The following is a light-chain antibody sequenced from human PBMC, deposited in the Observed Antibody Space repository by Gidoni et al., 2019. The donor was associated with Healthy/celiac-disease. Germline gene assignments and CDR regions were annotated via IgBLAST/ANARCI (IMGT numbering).Light chain of an antibody. CDR2: LVS. V-gene: IGKV2-28*01. CDR1: QSLLHSNGYNY. Sequence: DIVMTQSPLSLPVTPGEPASISCRSSQSLLHSNGYNYLDWYLQKPGHSPQLLIYLVSNRASGVPDRFSGSGSGTDFTLKISRVEAEDVGVYYCMQALQTPIFTFGPGTKVDIK. CDR3: MQALQTPIFT. J-gene: IGKJ3*01.